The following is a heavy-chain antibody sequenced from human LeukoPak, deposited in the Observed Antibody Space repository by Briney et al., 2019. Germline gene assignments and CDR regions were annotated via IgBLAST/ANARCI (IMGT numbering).Heavy chain of an antibody. J-gene: IGHJ6*03. CDR3: AREVPGAIDYYNYMDV. CDR2: ISPYNGNT. CDR1: GYTFIDYG. Sequence: GASVKVSCKASGYTFIDYGISWVRQAPGQGLEWMGWISPYNGNTNYAQKFRGRVTMTTDTSTSTAYVELRSLRSDDTAVYYCAREVPGAIDYYNYMDVRVKGTTVVVSS. D-gene: IGHD2-2*02. V-gene: IGHV1-18*01.